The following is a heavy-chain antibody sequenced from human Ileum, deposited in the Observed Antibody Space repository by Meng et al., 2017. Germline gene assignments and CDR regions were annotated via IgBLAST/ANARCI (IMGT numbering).Heavy chain of an antibody. J-gene: IGHJ4*02. D-gene: IGHD2/OR15-2a*01. V-gene: IGHV4-30-2*01. CDR1: GGSISSSADS. CDR3: ASSTSGPELNY. Sequence: HLQLQESGAGLVTSAQTLSRTCTGSGGSISSSADSWTWIRQPPGKGLEWIGYIYQVGSTNYNPSLKSRVTIFVDTSKNQFSLKLTSVTAADTAVYYCASSTSGPELNYWGQGTLVTVSS. CDR2: IYQVGST.